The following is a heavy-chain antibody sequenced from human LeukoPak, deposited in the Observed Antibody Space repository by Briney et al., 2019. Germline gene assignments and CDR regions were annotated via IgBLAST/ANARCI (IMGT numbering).Heavy chain of an antibody. CDR2: IISSGGST. CDR3: AKKGCRGATAVVFDY. D-gene: IGHD1-26*01. Sequence: GGSLRLSCAASGFTFSSYAMSWVRQAPGEGLEWVSAIISSGGSTYYADSVKGRFTISRDNSKNTLYLQMNSLRGEDTAVDYCAKKGCRGATAVVFDYWGQGTLVTVST. V-gene: IGHV3-23*01. J-gene: IGHJ4*02. CDR1: GFTFSSYA.